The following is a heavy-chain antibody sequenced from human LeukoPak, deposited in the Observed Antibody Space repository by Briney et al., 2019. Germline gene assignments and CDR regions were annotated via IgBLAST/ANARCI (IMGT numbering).Heavy chain of an antibody. V-gene: IGHV1-18*01. CDR3: ARGKVLRFLEYLDDTPNWFDP. D-gene: IGHD3-3*01. Sequence: GASVKVSCKASGYTFTSYDINWVRQAPGQGLEWMGWISTDSGNANYAQKFQGRLTMTTDTSTTTAYMELGSLRSDDTAVYYCARGKVLRFLEYLDDTPNWFDPWGQGTLVTVSS. CDR2: ISTDSGNA. J-gene: IGHJ5*02. CDR1: GYTFTSYD.